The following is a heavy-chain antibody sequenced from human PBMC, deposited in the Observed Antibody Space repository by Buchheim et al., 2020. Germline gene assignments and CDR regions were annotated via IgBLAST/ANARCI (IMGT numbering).Heavy chain of an antibody. V-gene: IGHV1-46*01. Sequence: QVQLVQSGAEVKKPGASVKVSCKASGYTFTSYYIHWVRQAPGQGLEWMGIINPSGGSTSYAQKFQGRVTMTRDTSTSPVHMELSSLRSEDTAVYYCARDGVTIFGVVITTYYFDYWGQGTL. CDR3: ARDGVTIFGVVITTYYFDY. CDR2: INPSGGST. D-gene: IGHD3-3*01. J-gene: IGHJ4*02. CDR1: GYTFTSYY.